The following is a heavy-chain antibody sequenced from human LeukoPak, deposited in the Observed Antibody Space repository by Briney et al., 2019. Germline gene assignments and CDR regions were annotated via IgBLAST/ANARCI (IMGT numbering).Heavy chain of an antibody. CDR2: IYYSGST. CDR1: CGSISSGGYY. J-gene: IGHJ4*02. CDR3: ASTGPGDGYNWAFDY. Sequence: SETLSLTCTVSCGSISSGGYYWSWIRQHPGKGLEWIGYIYYSGSTYYNPSLKSRVTISVDTSKNQFSLKLSSVTAADTAVYYCASTGPGDGYNWAFDYWGQGTLVTVSS. D-gene: IGHD5-24*01. V-gene: IGHV4-31*03.